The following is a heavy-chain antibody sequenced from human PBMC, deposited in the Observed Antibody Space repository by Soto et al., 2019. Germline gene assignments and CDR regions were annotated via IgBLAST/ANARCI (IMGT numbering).Heavy chain of an antibody. CDR2: IVPMSGGP. CDR3: ARVGIRLIPADLGGGYHFQGLDV. J-gene: IGHJ6*02. CDR1: GDTFINYA. V-gene: IGHV1-69*01. D-gene: IGHD2-8*01. Sequence: QVQLVQSAAEEKKPGSSVKISCKASGDTFINYAFIWMRQAPGQGLEWIGGIVPMSGGPNSAQKFHDRVTITADRSTGTVSMQLSTLTPDDTAVYYCARVGIRLIPADLGGGYHFQGLDVWGQGTKVTVS.